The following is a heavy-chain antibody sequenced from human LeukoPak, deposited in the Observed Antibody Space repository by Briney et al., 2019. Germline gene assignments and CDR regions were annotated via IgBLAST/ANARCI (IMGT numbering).Heavy chain of an antibody. J-gene: IGHJ4*02. Sequence: SQTLSLTCTVSGGSISSGDYYWSWIRQPPGKGLEWIGYIYYSGSTYYNPSLKSRVTISVDTSKNQFSLKLSSVTAADTAVYYCARAGEGYCSSTSCYTGGFDYWGQGTLVTVSS. CDR2: IYYSGST. V-gene: IGHV4-30-4*01. CDR3: ARAGEGYCSSTSCYTGGFDY. CDR1: GGSISSGDYY. D-gene: IGHD2-2*02.